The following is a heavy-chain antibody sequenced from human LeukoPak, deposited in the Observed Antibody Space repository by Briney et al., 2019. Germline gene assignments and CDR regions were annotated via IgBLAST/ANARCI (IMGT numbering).Heavy chain of an antibody. CDR3: VTSTGYSSTWGAFDI. CDR1: GFIFTAFY. D-gene: IGHD2-15*01. CDR2: INLNSGYT. Sequence: ASVKVSCKTSGFIFTAFYLHWVRQAPGQGLEWVAWINLNSGYTNYAQKFQGRVIMTRDTSTNTAYMEVPNLTSDDTAMYFCVTSTGYSSTWGAFDIWGQGTMLTVSS. J-gene: IGHJ3*02. V-gene: IGHV1-2*02.